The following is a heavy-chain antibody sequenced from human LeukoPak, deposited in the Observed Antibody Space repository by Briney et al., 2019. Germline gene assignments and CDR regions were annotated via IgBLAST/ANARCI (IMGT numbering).Heavy chain of an antibody. CDR1: GFNLDDYA. D-gene: IGHD6-19*01. V-gene: IGHV3-20*04. Sequence: GGSLSLYCPVSGFNLDDYATSCVGQAPGKGLEWVSGINWNGGSTGYADSVKGRFTISRDNAKNSLYLQMNSLRAEDTALYYCASRYGSGWADDYWGRGTLVTVSS. CDR3: ASRYGSGWADDY. J-gene: IGHJ4*02. CDR2: INWNGGST.